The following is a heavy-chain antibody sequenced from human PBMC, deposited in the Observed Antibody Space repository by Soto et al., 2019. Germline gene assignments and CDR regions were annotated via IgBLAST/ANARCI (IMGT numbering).Heavy chain of an antibody. CDR2: ISGTGGSS. D-gene: IGHD6-19*01. Sequence: EVQLLESGGGLVQPGGSLRLSCAASGFTFSTYTMSWVRQAPGKGMECVSAISGTGGSSSYTDSVKGRFTISRDNSTNTLSLQMDSLRAEDTARYYCAKRAVAGRNWYCDLWGRGTLVTVSS. CDR3: AKRAVAGRNWYCDL. CDR1: GFTFSTYT. J-gene: IGHJ2*01. V-gene: IGHV3-23*01.